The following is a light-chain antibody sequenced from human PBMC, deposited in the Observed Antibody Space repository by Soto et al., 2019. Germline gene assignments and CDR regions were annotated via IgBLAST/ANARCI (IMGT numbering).Light chain of an antibody. CDR3: QQYNSYWT. J-gene: IGKJ1*01. CDR1: QSISSW. CDR2: KAS. V-gene: IGKV1-5*03. Sequence: DIQMTQSPSTLSASVGDRVTITCRASQSISSWLAWYHQKPGKAPKLLIYKASSLESGVPSRFSGNGSGTECTLTISSLQPDDFAPYYCQQYNSYWTFGKGTKVEIK.